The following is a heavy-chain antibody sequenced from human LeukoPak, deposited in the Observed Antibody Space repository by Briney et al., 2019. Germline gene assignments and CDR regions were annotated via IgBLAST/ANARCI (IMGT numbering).Heavy chain of an antibody. CDR1: GGSISSYY. CDR2: IYYSGST. J-gene: IGHJ4*02. V-gene: IGHV4-59*08. CDR3: ARSVAGTEYYFDY. Sequence: PSETLSLTCTVSGGSISSYYWSWIRQPPGKGLEWIGYIYYSGSTNYNPSLKSRVTISVDTSKNQFSLKLTSVTAADTAVYYCARSVAGTEYYFDYWGQGTLVTVSS. D-gene: IGHD6-19*01.